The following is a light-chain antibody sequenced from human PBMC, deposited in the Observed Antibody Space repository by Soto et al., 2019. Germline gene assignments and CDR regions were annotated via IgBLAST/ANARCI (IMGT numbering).Light chain of an antibody. CDR1: QDISKF. CDR2: DAS. J-gene: IGKJ1*01. CDR3: QQYEVYPWT. V-gene: IGKV1-33*01. Sequence: DIQMTQSPSSLSASIGDRVSFTCQASQDISKFLNWYQHKPGQAPSLLIYDASTLQSGVPSRFSASGSETEFTLTISSLQPDDSATYYCQQYEVYPWTFGQGTKVDIK.